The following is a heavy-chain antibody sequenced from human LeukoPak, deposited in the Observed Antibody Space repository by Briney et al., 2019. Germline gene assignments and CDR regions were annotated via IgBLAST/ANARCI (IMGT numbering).Heavy chain of an antibody. J-gene: IGHJ4*02. CDR3: AKDGLIEPPYPGDY. D-gene: IGHD3-16*01. CDR1: GFTFSSYG. Sequence: GGSLRLSCAASGFTFSSYGMHWVRQAPGKGLEWVAFIRYDGSNKYYADSVKGRFTISRDNSKNTLYLQMNSLRAEDTAVYYCAKDGLIEPPYPGDYWGQGTLVTVSS. V-gene: IGHV3-30*02. CDR2: IRYDGSNK.